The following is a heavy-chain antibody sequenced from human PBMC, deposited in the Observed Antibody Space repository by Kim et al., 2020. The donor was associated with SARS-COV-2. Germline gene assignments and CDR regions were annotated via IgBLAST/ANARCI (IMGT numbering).Heavy chain of an antibody. CDR3: ARGPPPTPYSSSWYGEYYFDY. D-gene: IGHD6-13*01. CDR2: ISSSSSYI. J-gene: IGHJ4*02. CDR1: GFTFSSYS. V-gene: IGHV3-21*01. Sequence: GGSLRLSCAASGFTFSSYSMNWVRQAPGKGLEWVSSISSSSSYIYYADSVKGRFTISRDNAKNSLYLQMNSLRAEDTAVYYCARGPPPTPYSSSWYGEYYFDYWGQGTLVTVSS.